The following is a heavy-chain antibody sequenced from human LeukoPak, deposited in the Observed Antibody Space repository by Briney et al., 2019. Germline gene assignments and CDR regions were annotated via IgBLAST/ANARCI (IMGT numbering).Heavy chain of an antibody. J-gene: IGHJ4*02. CDR2: ISYDGSYK. Sequence: GRSLRLSCAASGFTFSSYGMHWVRQAPGKGLEWVAVISYDGSYKYYADSVKGRFTISRDNSKNTLYLQMNSLRAEDTAVYYCAKDGGSGTWEDYWGQGTLVTVSS. CDR1: GFTFSSYG. CDR3: AKDGGSGTWEDY. V-gene: IGHV3-30*18. D-gene: IGHD3-10*01.